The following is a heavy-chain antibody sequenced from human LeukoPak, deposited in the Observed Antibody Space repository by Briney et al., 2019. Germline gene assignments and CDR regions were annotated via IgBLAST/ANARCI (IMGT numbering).Heavy chain of an antibody. Sequence: ASVKVSCKASGYTFSGYYMHWARQAPGQGLEWMGWINPNSGGTKNAQKFQGRVTMTRDTSISTAYMELSRLRSDDTAVYYCAKEAETTLNWFDPWGQGTLVTVSS. D-gene: IGHD1-1*01. CDR3: AKEAETTLNWFDP. CDR1: GYTFSGYY. J-gene: IGHJ5*02. CDR2: INPNSGGT. V-gene: IGHV1-2*02.